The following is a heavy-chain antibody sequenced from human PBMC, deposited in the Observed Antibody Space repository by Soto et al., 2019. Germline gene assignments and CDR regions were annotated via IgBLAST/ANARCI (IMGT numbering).Heavy chain of an antibody. CDR1: GYSFTTYW. Sequence: EVQLVQSGADVKKHGESLRISCKGSGYSFTTYWITWVRQMPGKGLEWMGRIDPSDSYTNYSPSFQGHVTISADKSITTAYLQWSSLKASDTAMYYCVRHSYDSGGNYYEGGSWSQGALVTVSS. CDR2: IDPSDSYT. CDR3: VRHSYDSGGNYYEGGS. D-gene: IGHD3-22*01. J-gene: IGHJ5*02. V-gene: IGHV5-10-1*01.